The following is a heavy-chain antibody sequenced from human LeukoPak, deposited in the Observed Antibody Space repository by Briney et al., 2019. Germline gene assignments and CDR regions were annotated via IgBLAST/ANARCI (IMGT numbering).Heavy chain of an antibody. CDR3: ARDLSDYVWGSYRWNYFDY. D-gene: IGHD3-16*02. Sequence: GRSLRLSCAASGFTFSSYAMHWVRQAPGKGLEWVAVISYDGSNKYYADSVKGRFTISRDNSKNTPYLQMNSLRAEDTAVYYCARDLSDYVWGSYRWNYFDYWGQGTLVTVSS. V-gene: IGHV3-30-3*01. J-gene: IGHJ4*02. CDR2: ISYDGSNK. CDR1: GFTFSSYA.